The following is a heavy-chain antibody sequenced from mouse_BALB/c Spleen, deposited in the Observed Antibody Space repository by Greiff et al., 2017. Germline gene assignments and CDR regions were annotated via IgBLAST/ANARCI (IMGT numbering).Heavy chain of an antibody. CDR1: GYSITSDYA. J-gene: IGHJ3*01. Sequence: VQLKESGPGLVKPSQSLSLTCTVTGYSITSDYAWNWIRQFPGNKLEWMGYISYSGSTSYNPSLKSRISITRDTSKNQFFLQLNSVTTEDTATYYCARYGNYGAFAYWGQGTLVTVSA. V-gene: IGHV3-2*02. D-gene: IGHD2-1*01. CDR2: ISYSGST. CDR3: ARYGNYGAFAY.